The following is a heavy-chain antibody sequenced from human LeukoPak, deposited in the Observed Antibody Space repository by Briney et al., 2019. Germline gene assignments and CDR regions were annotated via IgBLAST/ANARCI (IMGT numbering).Heavy chain of an antibody. J-gene: IGHJ4*02. CDR1: GGSISSYY. CDR2: IYYTGST. CDR3: ARQRDFWSQYYFDY. Sequence: SETLSLTCTVSGGSISSYYGNWIRQPPGKGLEWIGFIYYTGSTNYSSSLKRRVTLSVDTSKNQFSLKLSSVTAADTAVYYCARQRDFWSQYYFDYWGQGTLVTVSS. D-gene: IGHD3-3*01. V-gene: IGHV4-59*08.